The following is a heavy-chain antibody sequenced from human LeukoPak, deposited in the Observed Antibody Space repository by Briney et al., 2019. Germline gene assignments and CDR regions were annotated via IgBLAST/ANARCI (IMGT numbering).Heavy chain of an antibody. J-gene: IGHJ4*02. V-gene: IGHV3-23*01. CDR1: GFTFSSYA. Sequence: GGSLRLSCAASGFTFSSYAMNWVRQAPGKGLEWISAICSNDNNTYYANSVKGRFTISRDNSKNTLSLQLNSLRAEDTAVYYCAKGTSSSCYSAPNYWGQGTLVTVSS. D-gene: IGHD2-15*01. CDR2: ICSNDNNT. CDR3: AKGTSSSCYSAPNY.